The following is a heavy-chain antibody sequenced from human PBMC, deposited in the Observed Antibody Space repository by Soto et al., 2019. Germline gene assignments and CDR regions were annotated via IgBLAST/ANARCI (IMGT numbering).Heavy chain of an antibody. J-gene: IGHJ1*01. CDR2: IYYSGST. D-gene: IGHD2-15*01. Sequence: SETLSLTCTVSGGSISSGGYYWSWIRQHPGKGLEWIGYIYYSGSTYYNPSLKSRVTISVDTSKNQFSLKLSSVTAADTAVYYCARTLTCSGGSCQALDYEYFQHWGQGTLVTVSS. V-gene: IGHV4-31*03. CDR1: GGSISSGGYY. CDR3: ARTLTCSGGSCQALDYEYFQH.